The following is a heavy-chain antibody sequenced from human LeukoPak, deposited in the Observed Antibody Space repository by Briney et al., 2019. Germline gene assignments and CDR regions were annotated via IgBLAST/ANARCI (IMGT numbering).Heavy chain of an antibody. CDR1: GGTFSSYA. J-gene: IGHJ4*02. CDR3: ARDGTGTTGAIDY. CDR2: IIPIFGTA. V-gene: IGHV1-69*01. Sequence: ASVKVSCKASGGTFSSYAISWVRQAPGQGLEWMGGIIPIFGTANYAQKFQGRVTITADESTSTAYMELSSLRSEDTAVYYCARDGTGTTGAIDYWGQGTLVTVSS. D-gene: IGHD1-7*01.